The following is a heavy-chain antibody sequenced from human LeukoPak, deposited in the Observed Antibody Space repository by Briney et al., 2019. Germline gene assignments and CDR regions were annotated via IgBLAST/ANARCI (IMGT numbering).Heavy chain of an antibody. CDR1: GXTFSRYA. D-gene: IGHD1-20*01. Sequence: PGGSLRLSCAASGXTFSRYAMHWVRQAPGKGLESVLAISSNGGSTYYANSVKGRFTISRDNSKNTLYLQMGSLRAEDLAVYYCARDFGLTGKVDYWGQGTLVTVSS. V-gene: IGHV3-64*01. J-gene: IGHJ4*02. CDR2: ISSNGGST. CDR3: ARDFGLTGKVDY.